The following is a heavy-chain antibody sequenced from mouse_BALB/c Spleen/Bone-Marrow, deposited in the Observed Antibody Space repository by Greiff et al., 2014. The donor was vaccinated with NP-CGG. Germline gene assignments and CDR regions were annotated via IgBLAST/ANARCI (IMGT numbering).Heavy chain of an antibody. Sequence: VQLQQSGPELVKPGASVKISCKTSGYTFADYTIHWVKQSQGKSLEWIGRVNPNIGGSSNNQKFKDKAALTVDKSSSTAYMELRSLTSDDSAVYYCARGRWYYWGQGTTLTVSS. J-gene: IGHJ2*01. V-gene: IGHV1-22*01. CDR3: ARGRWYY. CDR2: VNPNIGGS. D-gene: IGHD2-3*01. CDR1: GYTFADYT.